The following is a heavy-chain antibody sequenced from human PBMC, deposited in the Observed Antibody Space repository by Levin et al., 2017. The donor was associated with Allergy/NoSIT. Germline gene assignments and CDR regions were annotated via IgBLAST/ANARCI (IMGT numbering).Heavy chain of an antibody. CDR3: AIAAAFGNWFDP. D-gene: IGHD6-13*01. Sequence: GASVKVSCKASGYTFTSYDINWVRQATGQGLEWMGWMNPNSGNTGYAQKFQGRVTMTRNTSISTAYMELSSLRSEDTAVYYCAIAAAFGNWFDPWGQGTLVTVSS. V-gene: IGHV1-8*01. CDR1: GYTFTSYD. CDR2: MNPNSGNT. J-gene: IGHJ5*02.